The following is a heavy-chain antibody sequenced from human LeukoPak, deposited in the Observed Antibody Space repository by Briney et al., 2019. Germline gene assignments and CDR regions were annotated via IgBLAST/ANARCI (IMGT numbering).Heavy chain of an antibody. D-gene: IGHD1-26*01. CDR3: ARARSGSYWGAYGY. V-gene: IGHV1-2*02. J-gene: IGHJ4*02. CDR1: GYTFTGYY. CDR2: INPNSGGT. Sequence: GASVKVSCKASGYTFTGYYMHWVRQAPGQGLEWMGWINPNSGGTNYAQKFQGRVTMTRDTSISTAYMELSRLRSDDTAVYYCARARSGSYWGAYGYWGQGTLVTVSS.